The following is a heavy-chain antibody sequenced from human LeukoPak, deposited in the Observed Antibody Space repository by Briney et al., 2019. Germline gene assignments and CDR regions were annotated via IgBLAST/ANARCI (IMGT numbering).Heavy chain of an antibody. D-gene: IGHD2-2*01. CDR1: GYTFTSYG. CDR2: ISAYNGNT. CDR3: ARDPGYCSSTSCLQPHYYYYYMDV. J-gene: IGHJ6*03. Sequence: ASVKVSCKASGYTFTSYGISWVRQAPGQGLEWMGWISAYNGNTNYAQKLRGRVTMTTDTSTSTAYMELRSLRSDDTAVYYCARDPGYCSSTSCLQPHYYYYYMDVWAKGPRSPSP. V-gene: IGHV1-18*01.